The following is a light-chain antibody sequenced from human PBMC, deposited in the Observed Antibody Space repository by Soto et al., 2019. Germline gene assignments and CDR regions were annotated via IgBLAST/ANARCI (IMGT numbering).Light chain of an antibody. J-gene: IGLJ1*01. CDR1: SSDVGAYNY. CDR2: DVT. CDR3: CSYAGSYTDV. V-gene: IGLV2-11*01. Sequence: QSALTQPRSVSGSPGQSVSISCPGTSSDVGAYNYVSWYQHHPGKAHKFIIHDVTKRPSGVPDRFSGSKSGNTASLTISGLQPEDEADYYCCSYAGSYTDVFGTGTKVTVL.